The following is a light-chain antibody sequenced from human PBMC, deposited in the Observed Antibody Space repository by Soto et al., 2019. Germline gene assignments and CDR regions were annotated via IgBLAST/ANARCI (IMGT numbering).Light chain of an antibody. CDR2: HVT. J-gene: IGLJ2*01. CDR3: CSYTTSNTLV. V-gene: IGLV2-14*01. CDR1: SSDVGAYNY. Sequence: QSVLTQPASVSGSLGQSITISCSGTSSDVGAYNYVSWYQQYPGKAPKLMIYHVTDRPSGVSNRFSGSKSGNTASLTISGLQAEDEAEYYCCSYTTSNTLVFGTGTKLTVL.